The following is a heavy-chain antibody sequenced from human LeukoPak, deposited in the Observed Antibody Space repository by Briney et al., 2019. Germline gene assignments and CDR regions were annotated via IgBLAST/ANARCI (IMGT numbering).Heavy chain of an antibody. CDR3: AKAGRSDYFLRWFDP. V-gene: IGHV1-2*02. J-gene: IGHJ5*02. CDR2: INPKNGYA. Sequence: ASVKVSCKASGYNFNDYYMHWVRQVPGQGFEWLGWINPKNGYATYAGNLLGRLTMTSDKSTSTISMDLISLRSDDTAIYYCAKAGRSDYFLRWFDPWGQGTLVTVSS. CDR1: GYNFNDYY. D-gene: IGHD3-10*01.